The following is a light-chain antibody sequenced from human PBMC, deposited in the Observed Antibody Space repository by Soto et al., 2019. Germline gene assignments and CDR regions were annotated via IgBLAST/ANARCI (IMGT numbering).Light chain of an antibody. V-gene: IGLV1-47*01. CDR3: AAWDYSLSGYV. CDR1: SSNIGDNY. J-gene: IGLJ1*01. Sequence: QSVLTQPPSASGTPGQKVTISCSGSSSNIGDNYVYWHQQLPGTAPKLLIYRNNQRPSGVPDRFSGSKSGTSASLAISGLRSEDEADYYCAAWDYSLSGYVFGPGTKVTVL. CDR2: RNN.